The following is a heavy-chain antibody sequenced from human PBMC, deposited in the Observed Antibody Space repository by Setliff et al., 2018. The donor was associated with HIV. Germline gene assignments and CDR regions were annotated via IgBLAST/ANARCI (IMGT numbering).Heavy chain of an antibody. Sequence: PGESLKISCAASGFNFKTYGMTWVRQAPGKGLGWVAHIGSSNHGIHYTASVQGRFTVSRDNANNLLFLQMNNLRDEDTAVYYCASFYGDYGYWGHGTQVTVSS. CDR3: ASFYGDYGY. J-gene: IGHJ4*01. V-gene: IGHV3-48*02. CDR2: IGSSNHGI. D-gene: IGHD3-10*01. CDR1: GFNFKTYG.